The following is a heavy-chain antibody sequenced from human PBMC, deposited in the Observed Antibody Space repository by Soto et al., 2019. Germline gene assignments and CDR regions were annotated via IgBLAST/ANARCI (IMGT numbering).Heavy chain of an antibody. Sequence: QVQLVQSGAEVKKPGSSVKVSCKGSGGTFSSYTISWVRQAPGQGLEWMGRIIPILGIANQAQKCQGRVTITADKSTSTAYMELSSLSSEDTAVYYCARFRGSYGMDVWGQGTTVTVSS. V-gene: IGHV1-69*02. CDR1: GGTFSSYT. J-gene: IGHJ6*02. CDR3: ARFRGSYGMDV. CDR2: IIPILGIA. D-gene: IGHD3-10*01.